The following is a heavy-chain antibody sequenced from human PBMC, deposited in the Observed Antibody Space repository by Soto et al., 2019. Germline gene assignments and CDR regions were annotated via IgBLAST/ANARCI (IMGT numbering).Heavy chain of an antibody. CDR2: INGGNGYA. V-gene: IGHV1-3*01. CDR1: GYTFSSNA. J-gene: IGHJ6*02. D-gene: IGHD3-10*01. Sequence: ASVKVSCKASGYTFSSNAIHWVRQAPGQELEWMGWINGGNGYAEYSQNFQDRVTLTRDTSASTTYMELSSLRSEDTAIFYCARATYTSGGSPTFAMDVWGQGTTVTVSS. CDR3: ARATYTSGGSPTFAMDV.